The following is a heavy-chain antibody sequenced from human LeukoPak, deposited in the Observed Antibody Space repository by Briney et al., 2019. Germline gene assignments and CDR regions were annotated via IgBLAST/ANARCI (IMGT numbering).Heavy chain of an antibody. D-gene: IGHD3-10*01. V-gene: IGHV1-69*06. CDR2: IIPIFGTA. CDR1: GGTFSSYA. CDR3: AITIMVRGVIGGSDY. Sequence: ASVKVSCKASGGTFSSYAISWVRQAPGQGLGWMGGIIPIFGTANYAQKSQGRVTIAADKSTSTAYMELSSLRSEDTAVYYCAITIMVRGVIGGSDYWGQGTLVTVSS. J-gene: IGHJ4*02.